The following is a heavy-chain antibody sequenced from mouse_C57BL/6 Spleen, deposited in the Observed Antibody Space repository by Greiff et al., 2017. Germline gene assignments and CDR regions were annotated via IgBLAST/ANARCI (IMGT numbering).Heavy chain of an antibody. V-gene: IGHV1-26*01. D-gene: IGHD1-1*01. CDR2: INPNNGGT. J-gene: IGHJ1*03. CDR1: GYTFTDYY. CDR3: ARSHYYGRSHPYWYFGG. Sequence: VQLQQSGPELVKPGASVKISCKASGYTFTDYYMNWVKQSHGKSLEWIGDINPNNGGTSYNQKFKGKATLTVDKSSSTAYMELRSLTSEDSAVYYCARSHYYGRSHPYWYFGGWGTGTTVTVS.